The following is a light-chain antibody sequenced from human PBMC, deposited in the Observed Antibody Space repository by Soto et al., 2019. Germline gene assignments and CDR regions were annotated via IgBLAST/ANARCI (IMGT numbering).Light chain of an antibody. Sequence: QSALTQPASVSRSPGQSITISCTGTSSDVGGYNYVSWYQQHPGKAPKLMIFEVTNRPSGVSNRFSGSKSGNTASLTISGLQAEDEADYYCSSYRSTTTYVFGTGTKVTVL. CDR3: SSYRSTTTYV. J-gene: IGLJ1*01. CDR1: SSDVGGYNY. CDR2: EVT. V-gene: IGLV2-14*01.